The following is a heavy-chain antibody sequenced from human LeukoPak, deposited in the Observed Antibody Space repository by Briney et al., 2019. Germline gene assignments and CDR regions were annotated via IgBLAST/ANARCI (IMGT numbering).Heavy chain of an antibody. CDR2: IYYSGST. CDR1: GGSISSGDYS. J-gene: IGHJ4*02. Sequence: SETLSLTCTVSGGSISSGDYSWSWIRQPPGKGLEWIGYIYYSGSTYYNPSLKSRVTISVDTSKNQFSLKLSSVTAADTAVYYCARGRIVGATPYFDYWGQGTLVTVSS. D-gene: IGHD1-26*01. CDR3: ARGRIVGATPYFDY. V-gene: IGHV4-30-4*01.